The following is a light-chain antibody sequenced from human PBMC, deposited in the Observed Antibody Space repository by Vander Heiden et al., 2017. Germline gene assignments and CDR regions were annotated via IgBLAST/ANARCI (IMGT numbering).Light chain of an antibody. J-gene: IGKJ2*01. CDR1: QGISSY. CDR3: QQFIRYPHT. Sequence: DIQLTQSPSFLSASVGDRVTITCRASQGISSYLAWYQQKPGKAPKVLIYAASTLQSGVPSRFSGSGSGTEYTLTISSLQPEDFATDYCQQFIRYPHTFGQGTHLEI. CDR2: AAS. V-gene: IGKV1-9*01.